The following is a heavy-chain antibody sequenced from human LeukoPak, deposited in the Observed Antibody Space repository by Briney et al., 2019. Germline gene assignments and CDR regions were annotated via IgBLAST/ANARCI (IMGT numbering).Heavy chain of an antibody. CDR1: GFTFSNSA. Sequence: GGSLRLSCAASGFTFSNSAMSWVRQAPGKGLEWVSTLSGSGITTYYADSVKGRFTISRDNSKNTLYLQMNSLRAEDTAVYYCAKAGSANYFDYWGQGTLVTVSS. V-gene: IGHV3-23*01. CDR3: AKAGSANYFDY. J-gene: IGHJ4*02. CDR2: LSGSGITT.